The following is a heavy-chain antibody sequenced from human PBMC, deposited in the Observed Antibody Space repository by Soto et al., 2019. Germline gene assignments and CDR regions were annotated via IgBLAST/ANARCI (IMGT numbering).Heavy chain of an antibody. J-gene: IGHJ4*02. D-gene: IGHD3-10*01. CDR1: GFDFRKFW. Sequence: DVQLVESGGGLVQTGGSLRLSCAASGFDFRKFWMNWIRHVPGKGLEWVATIKDDGSQKFYVDSVRGRFSISRDNGMNFVFMEMSNLRGGNTATYYCAGQHYGDYFGYWGQRVVVTLSS. CDR3: AGQHYGDYFGY. CDR2: IKDDGSQK. V-gene: IGHV3-7*01.